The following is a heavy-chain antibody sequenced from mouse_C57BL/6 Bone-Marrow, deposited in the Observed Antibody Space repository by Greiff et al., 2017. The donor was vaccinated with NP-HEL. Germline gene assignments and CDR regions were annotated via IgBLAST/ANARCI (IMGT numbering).Heavy chain of an antibody. D-gene: IGHD2-1*01. CDR3: ARRGLPIYYGSLYLFDY. Sequence: VQLQEPGAELVKPGASVKMSCKASGYTFTSYWITWVKQRPGQGLEWIGDIYPGSGSTNYNEKFKSKATLTVDTSSSTAYMQLSSLTSEDSAVYYCARRGLPIYYGSLYLFDYWGQGTTLTVSS. V-gene: IGHV1-55*01. CDR1: GYTFTSYW. J-gene: IGHJ2*01. CDR2: IYPGSGST.